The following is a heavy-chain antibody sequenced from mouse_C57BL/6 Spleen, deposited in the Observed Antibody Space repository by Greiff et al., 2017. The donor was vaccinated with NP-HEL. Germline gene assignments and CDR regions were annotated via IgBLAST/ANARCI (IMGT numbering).Heavy chain of an antibody. V-gene: IGHV1-19*01. CDR3: AIPFITTVVAPYWYFDV. D-gene: IGHD1-1*01. CDR1: GYTFTDYY. CDR2: INPYNGGT. J-gene: IGHJ1*03. Sequence: EVQLQQSGPVLVKPGASVKMSCKASGYTFTDYYMNWVKQSHGKSLEWIGVINPYNGGTSYNQKFKGKATLTVDKSSSTAYMELNSLTSEDSAVYYCAIPFITTVVAPYWYFDVWGTGTTVTVSS.